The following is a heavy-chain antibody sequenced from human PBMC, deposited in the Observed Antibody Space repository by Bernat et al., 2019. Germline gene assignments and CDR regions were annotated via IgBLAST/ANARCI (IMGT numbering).Heavy chain of an antibody. Sequence: QVQLVESGGGVVQPGRSLRLSCAASGFTFSSYAMHWVRQAPGKGLEWVAVISYDGSNKYSADTVEGRFTISRDNSKNTLYLQMNSLRAEDTAVYYCARDSGYYDSSGPDYWGQGTLVTVSS. CDR3: ARDSGYYDSSGPDY. CDR1: GFTFSSYA. D-gene: IGHD3-22*01. V-gene: IGHV3-30-3*01. CDR2: ISYDGSNK. J-gene: IGHJ4*02.